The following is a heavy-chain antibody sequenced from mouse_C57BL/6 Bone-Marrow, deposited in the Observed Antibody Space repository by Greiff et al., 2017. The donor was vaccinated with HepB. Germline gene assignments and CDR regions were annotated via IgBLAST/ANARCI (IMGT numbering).Heavy chain of an antibody. CDR2: INPGSGGT. J-gene: IGHJ2*02. D-gene: IGHD2-3*01. V-gene: IGHV1-54*01. CDR1: GYAFTNYL. Sequence: VQLKESGAELVRPGTSVKVSCKASGYAFTNYLIEWVKQRPGQGLEWIGVINPGSGGTNYNEKFKGKATLTADTSSITAYMQLSSLTSEDSAVYFCARYPYDAYPYFDYWGQGTSLTVSS. CDR3: ARYPYDAYPYFDY.